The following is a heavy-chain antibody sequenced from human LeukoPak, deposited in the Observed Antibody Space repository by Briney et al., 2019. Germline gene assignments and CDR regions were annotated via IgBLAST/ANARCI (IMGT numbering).Heavy chain of an antibody. Sequence: ASVKVSCKASGYTVTSYGISRVRQAPGHGREWMGWISAYNGNTNYAQKLKGRVTMTTDTSTSTAYMELRNLRSDEPGVYYCTRDPTVVTPSNLDYWGQGTLVTVSS. J-gene: IGHJ4*02. V-gene: IGHV1-18*01. CDR2: ISAYNGNT. CDR3: TRDPTVVTPSNLDY. D-gene: IGHD4-23*01. CDR1: GYTVTSYG.